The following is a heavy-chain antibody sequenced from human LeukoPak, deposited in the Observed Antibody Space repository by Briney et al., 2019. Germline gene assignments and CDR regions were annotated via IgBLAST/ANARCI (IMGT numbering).Heavy chain of an antibody. Sequence: SETLSLTCTVFRGSISSSTYYWGWIRQPPGKGLEWIGSIYYSGSTFCSPSLKSRVTISVDTSKNQFSLKLSSVTAADTAVYYCARHIPYYYDSSGYYRSYYFDYWGQGTLVTVSS. CDR3: ARHIPYYYDSSGYYRSYYFDY. V-gene: IGHV4-39*01. CDR1: RGSISSSTYY. CDR2: IYYSGST. D-gene: IGHD3-22*01. J-gene: IGHJ4*02.